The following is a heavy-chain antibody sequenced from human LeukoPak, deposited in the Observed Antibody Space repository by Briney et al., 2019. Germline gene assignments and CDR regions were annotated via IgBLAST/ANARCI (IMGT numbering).Heavy chain of an antibody. D-gene: IGHD3-10*01. CDR3: ARDYSITMARGVIIDY. Sequence: GGSLRLSCAASGFTFSSYSMNWVRQAPGKGLEWVSSISSSSSYIYYADSVKGRFTISRDNAKNSLYLQMNSLRAEDTAVYYCARDYSITMARGVIIDYWGQGTLVTVSS. CDR1: GFTFSSYS. V-gene: IGHV3-21*01. J-gene: IGHJ4*02. CDR2: ISSSSSYI.